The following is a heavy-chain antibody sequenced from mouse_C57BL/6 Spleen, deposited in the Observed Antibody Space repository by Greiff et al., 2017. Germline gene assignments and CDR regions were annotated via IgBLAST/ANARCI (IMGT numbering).Heavy chain of an antibody. V-gene: IGHV5-17*01. CDR1: GFTFSDYG. CDR2: ISSGSSTI. Sequence: EVQLVESGGGLVKPGGSLKLSCAASGFTFSDYGMHWVRQAPEKGLEWVAYISSGSSTIYYADTVKGRFTISRDNAKNTLFLQMTGLRSEDTAMYYCARHVWFAYWGQGTLVTVSA. J-gene: IGHJ3*01. CDR3: ARHVWFAY.